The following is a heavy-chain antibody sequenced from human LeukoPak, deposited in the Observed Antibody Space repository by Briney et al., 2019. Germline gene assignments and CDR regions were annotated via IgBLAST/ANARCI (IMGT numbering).Heavy chain of an antibody. Sequence: PSQTLSLTCTVSGASISSGSNSWGWIRQPAGKGLEWIGRINTSGTTNYNPSLKSRVTMSIDTSKNQFSLKLSSVTAADTAVYYCARGVGAYYMDVWGKGTTVTISS. CDR2: INTSGTT. CDR1: GASISSGSNS. J-gene: IGHJ6*03. V-gene: IGHV4-61*02. D-gene: IGHD1-26*01. CDR3: ARGVGAYYMDV.